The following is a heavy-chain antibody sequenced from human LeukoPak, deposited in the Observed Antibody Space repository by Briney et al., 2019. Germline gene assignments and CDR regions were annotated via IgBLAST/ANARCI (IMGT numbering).Heavy chain of an antibody. CDR1: GCTFSNAW. CDR3: RAGPPYGIAPFDY. J-gene: IGHJ4*02. Sequence: PGGSLRLSCAASGCTFSNAWLSWVRQAPGKGREGMGRIKSKTDGGTTAYAAPVKGRLTISRDGSKNTLYLQVTSLKTEAPAVYYCRAGPPYGIAPFDYWGQGTLVTVSS. V-gene: IGHV3-15*01. CDR2: IKSKTDGGTT. D-gene: IGHD3-10*01.